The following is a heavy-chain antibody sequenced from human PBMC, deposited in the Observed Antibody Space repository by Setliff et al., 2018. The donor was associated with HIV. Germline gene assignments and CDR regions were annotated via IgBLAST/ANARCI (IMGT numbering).Heavy chain of an antibody. CDR2: IYHSGST. J-gene: IGHJ5*01. D-gene: IGHD3-9*01. Sequence: PSETLSLTCGVSGYSISSGYFWGWIRQPPGKGLEWIGSIYHSGSTYYNPSLKSRVTISVHTSKNQVSLKLSSVTAADTAVYYCARVYDILTGYVPKGAWCDSGGQGTLGTVS. CDR1: GYSISSGYF. CDR3: ARVYDILTGYVPKGAWCDS. V-gene: IGHV4-38-2*01.